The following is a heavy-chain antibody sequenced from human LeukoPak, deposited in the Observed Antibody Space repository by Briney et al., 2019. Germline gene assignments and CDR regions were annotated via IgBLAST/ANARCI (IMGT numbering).Heavy chain of an antibody. CDR1: GGSISSYY. D-gene: IGHD4-17*01. J-gene: IGHJ6*02. Sequence: SEALSLTCTVSGGSISSYYWSWIRQPPGKGLEWIGYIYYSGSTNYNPSLKSRVTISVDTSKNQFSLKLSSVTAADTAVYYCAREPVTNNPNYYYYYGMDVWDQGTTVTVSS. CDR3: AREPVTNNPNYYYYYGMDV. V-gene: IGHV4-59*01. CDR2: IYYSGST.